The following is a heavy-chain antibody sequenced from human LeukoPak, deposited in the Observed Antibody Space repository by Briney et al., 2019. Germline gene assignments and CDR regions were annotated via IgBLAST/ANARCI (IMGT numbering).Heavy chain of an antibody. CDR2: ISGRGGST. CDR1: GFTFSSYW. Sequence: GGSLRLSCAASGFTFSSYWMSWVRQALGKGLEWVSAISGRGGSTYYADSVKGRFTISRDNSKNTLYLQTNSLRAEDTAVYYCAKGGSSSGWYDVEYYFDYWGQGTLVTVSS. V-gene: IGHV3-23*01. CDR3: AKGGSSSGWYDVEYYFDY. J-gene: IGHJ4*02. D-gene: IGHD6-19*01.